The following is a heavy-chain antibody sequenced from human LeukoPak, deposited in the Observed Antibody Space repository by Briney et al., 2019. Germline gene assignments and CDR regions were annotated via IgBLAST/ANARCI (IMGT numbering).Heavy chain of an antibody. Sequence: SETLSLTCTVSGGSISSGSYYWSWIRQPAGKGLEWIRSIYYSGSTYYNPSLKSRVTISVDTSKNQFSLKLSSVTAADTAVYYCARSGYSSGWYENWFDPWGQGTLVTVSS. D-gene: IGHD6-19*01. CDR2: IYYSGST. CDR3: ARSGYSSGWYENWFDP. CDR1: GGSISSGSYY. V-gene: IGHV4-39*07. J-gene: IGHJ5*02.